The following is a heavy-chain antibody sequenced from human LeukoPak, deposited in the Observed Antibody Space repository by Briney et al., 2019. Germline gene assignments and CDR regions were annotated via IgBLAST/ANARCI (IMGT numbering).Heavy chain of an antibody. J-gene: IGHJ4*02. CDR1: GFTFSSYE. V-gene: IGHV3-48*03. CDR3: ARDWGAGTVGY. CDR2: ISSSGSTI. D-gene: IGHD6-13*01. Sequence: SGGSLRLSCAASGFTFSSYEMNWVRQVPGKGLEWVSYISSSGSTIYYADSVKGRFTISRDNAKNSLYLQMNSLRAEDTAVYYCARDWGAGTVGYWGQGTLVTVSS.